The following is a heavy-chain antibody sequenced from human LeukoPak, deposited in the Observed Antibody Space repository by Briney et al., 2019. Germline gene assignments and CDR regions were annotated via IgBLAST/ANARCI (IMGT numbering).Heavy chain of an antibody. D-gene: IGHD4-11*01. Sequence: PGGSLRLSCAAYGFTVSSNDMSWVRQDPGKGLEWVSVIYNSGSTYYADSVKGRFTISRDNSKNTLYLQMNSLRAEDTAVYYCATTTPIEYYYYYGMDVWGQGTTVTVSS. CDR1: GFTVSSND. J-gene: IGHJ6*02. V-gene: IGHV3-53*01. CDR3: ATTTPIEYYYYYGMDV. CDR2: IYNSGST.